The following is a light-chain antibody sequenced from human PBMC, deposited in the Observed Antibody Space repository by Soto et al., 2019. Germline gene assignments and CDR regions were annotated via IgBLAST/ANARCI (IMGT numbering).Light chain of an antibody. Sequence: DIQMTASPSSLSASVLYIVPITFHSSQDINKNLIWYQQKPGKAPKLLISDASDLETGVPSRFSVSGSATGFTFTISSLQPEDFATYYCQKYASLPLHLAQGTRLEIK. CDR1: QDINKN. V-gene: IGKV1-33*01. J-gene: IGKJ5*01. CDR2: DAS. CDR3: QKYASLPLH.